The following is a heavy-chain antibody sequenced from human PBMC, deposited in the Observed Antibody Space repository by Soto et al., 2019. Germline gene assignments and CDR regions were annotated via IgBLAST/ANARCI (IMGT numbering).Heavy chain of an antibody. D-gene: IGHD6-19*01. CDR1: GFTFGDYA. Sequence: PGGSLRLSCTASGFTFGDYAMSWVRQAPGKGLEWVGFIRSKAYGGTTEYAASVKGRFTISRDDSKSIAYLQMNSLKTEDTAVYYCTRVDESSGPSADAFDIWGQGTMVTVSS. J-gene: IGHJ3*02. CDR3: TRVDESSGPSADAFDI. CDR2: IRSKAYGGTT. V-gene: IGHV3-49*04.